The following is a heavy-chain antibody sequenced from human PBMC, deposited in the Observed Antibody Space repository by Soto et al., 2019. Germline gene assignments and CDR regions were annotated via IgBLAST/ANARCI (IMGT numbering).Heavy chain of an antibody. D-gene: IGHD3-10*01. CDR2: IYYSGST. J-gene: IGHJ6*02. V-gene: IGHV4-39*01. Sequence: SETLSLTCTVSGGSISSSSYYWGWIRQPPGKGLEWIGSIYYSGSTYYNPSLKSRVTISVDTSKNQFSLKLSSVTAADTAVYYCARRLGTSAWFGDYYYYYGMDVWGQGTTVTVSS. CDR1: GGSISSSSYY. CDR3: ARRLGTSAWFGDYYYYYGMDV.